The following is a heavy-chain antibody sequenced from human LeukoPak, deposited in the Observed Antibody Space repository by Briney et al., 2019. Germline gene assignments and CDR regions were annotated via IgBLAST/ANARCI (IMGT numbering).Heavy chain of an antibody. V-gene: IGHV4-59*01. CDR2: IYDSGST. J-gene: IGHJ4*02. Sequence: PSETLSLTCTVSGGSISSYYWSWIRQAPGKGLEWIGYIYDSGSTKYNPSLKSRVTISVDTSKNHFSLQLSSVTAADTAVYYCARYFAGGYYFDYWGQGTLVTVSS. CDR1: GGSISSYY. CDR3: ARYFAGGYYFDY. D-gene: IGHD2/OR15-2a*01.